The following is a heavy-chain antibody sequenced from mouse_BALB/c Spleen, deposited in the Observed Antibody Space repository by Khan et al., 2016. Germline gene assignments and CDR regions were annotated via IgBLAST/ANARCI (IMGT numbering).Heavy chain of an antibody. V-gene: IGHV3-2*02. D-gene: IGHD2-2*01. CDR2: ISYSGST. CDR1: GYSITSDYA. Sequence: EVQLQESGPGLVKPSQSLSLTCTVAGYSITSDYAWNWIRQFPGNKLEWMGYISYSGSTNYNPSFKSRVSITRDTSKNQVFLQLNSVTTEDTATYYCARSFGYRRFAYWGQGTLVTVSA. CDR3: ARSFGYRRFAY. J-gene: IGHJ3*01.